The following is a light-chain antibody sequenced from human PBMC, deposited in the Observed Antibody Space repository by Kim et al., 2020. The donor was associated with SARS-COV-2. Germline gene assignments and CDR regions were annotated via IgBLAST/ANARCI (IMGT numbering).Light chain of an antibody. V-gene: IGLV3-21*03. CDR2: DDG. J-gene: IGLJ2*01. Sequence: APGKTARITCGGNNIGSKSVHWYQQKPGQAPVLVVYDDGDRPSGIPERFSGSNSGNTATLTISRVEAGDEADYYCQVWDSSSDHVVFGGGTQLTVL. CDR3: QVWDSSSDHVV. CDR1: NIGSKS.